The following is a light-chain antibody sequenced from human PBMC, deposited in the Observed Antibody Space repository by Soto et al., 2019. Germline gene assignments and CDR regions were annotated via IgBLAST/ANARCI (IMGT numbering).Light chain of an antibody. J-gene: IGKJ2*01. CDR3: QQYGSSPPNF. CDR2: GAS. Sequence: EIVLTQSPGTLSLSPGERATLSCRASQSVSSSYLAWYQQKPGQAPGVLIYGASSRATGIPDRFSGSGSGTYFTLTISRLEPEYFAVYYWQQYGSSPPNFFGRGTKLEIK. V-gene: IGKV3-20*01. CDR1: QSVSSSY.